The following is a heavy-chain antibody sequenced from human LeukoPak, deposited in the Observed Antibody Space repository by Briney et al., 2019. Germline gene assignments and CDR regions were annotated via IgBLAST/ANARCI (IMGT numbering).Heavy chain of an antibody. CDR2: IYSGGST. V-gene: IGHV3-53*01. Sequence: GGSLRLSCAASGFTVSSKYMSWVRQAPGKGLEWVSVIYSGGSTYYADSVRGRFTISRDNSKNTLYLQMNSLRAEDTAVYYCASQRYSSSWYGRWYNYYYYYMDVWGKGTTVTVSS. D-gene: IGHD6-13*01. CDR3: ASQRYSSSWYGRWYNYYYYYMDV. J-gene: IGHJ6*03. CDR1: GFTVSSKY.